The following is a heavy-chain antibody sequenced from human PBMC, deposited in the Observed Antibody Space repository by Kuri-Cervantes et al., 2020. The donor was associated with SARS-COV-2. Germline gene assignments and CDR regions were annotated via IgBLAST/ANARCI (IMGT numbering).Heavy chain of an antibody. CDR2: INHSGSA. CDR1: GGSFSGFY. CDR3: ARGFCGGDCYSYYYYYYMDV. V-gene: IGHV4-34*01. J-gene: IGHJ6*03. D-gene: IGHD2-21*01. Sequence: GSLRLSCAVYGGSFSGFYWGWIRQAPGKGLEWIGEINHSGSANYSPSLKSRVTISVDTSKNQFSLKLSSVTAADTAVYYCARGFCGGDCYSYYYYYYMDVWGKGTTVTVSS.